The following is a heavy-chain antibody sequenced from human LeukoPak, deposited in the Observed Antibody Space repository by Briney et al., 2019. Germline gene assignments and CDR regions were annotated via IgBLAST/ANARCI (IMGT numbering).Heavy chain of an antibody. J-gene: IGHJ2*01. CDR3: ARTVRYFDL. V-gene: IGHV4-59*01. Sequence: SEALSLTCTVSGGSISSYYWSWIRQPPGKGLEWIGYIYYSGSTNYNPSLKSRVTISVDTSKNQFSLKLSSVTAADTAVYYCARTVRYFDLWGRGTLVTVSS. CDR2: IYYSGST. CDR1: GGSISSYY.